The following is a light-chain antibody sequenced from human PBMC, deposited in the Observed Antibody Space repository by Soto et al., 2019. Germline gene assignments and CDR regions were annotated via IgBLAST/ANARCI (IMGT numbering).Light chain of an antibody. CDR2: DAS. V-gene: IGKV3-11*01. CDR3: QQRYAWPPIT. J-gene: IGKJ5*01. Sequence: ELVLTQSPATLSLSQGERATLSCRASRSVRSYLAWYQQKPGQAPRLLIYDASNRAAGIPARFSGSGSETDFTLTISNLEPEDFAVYYCQQRYAWPPITFGQGTRLEIK. CDR1: RSVRSY.